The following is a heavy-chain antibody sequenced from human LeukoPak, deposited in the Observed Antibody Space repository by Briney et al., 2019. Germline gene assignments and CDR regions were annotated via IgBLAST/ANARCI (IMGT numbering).Heavy chain of an antibody. Sequence: GGSLRLSCAASGFTFSSYAMHWVRQAPGKGLEWVAVISYDGSNKYYADSVKGRFTISRDNSKNTLYLQMNSLRAEDTAVYYCAKEEGYCNAGSCYPAIWGQGTMVTVSS. J-gene: IGHJ3*02. V-gene: IGHV3-30-3*01. CDR2: ISYDGSNK. CDR1: GFTFSSYA. CDR3: AKEEGYCNAGSCYPAI. D-gene: IGHD2-15*01.